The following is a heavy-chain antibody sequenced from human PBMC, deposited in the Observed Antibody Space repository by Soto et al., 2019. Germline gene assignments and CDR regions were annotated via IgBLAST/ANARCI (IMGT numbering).Heavy chain of an antibody. CDR1: GGSVTSDY. J-gene: IGHJ4*02. V-gene: IGHV4-4*07. D-gene: IGHD1-1*01. CDR3: ARDTGRGALF. Sequence: PSETRSLTCTVSGGSVTSDYWSWIRQPAGKGLEWIGRVYISGNTNYNPSLKSRVTMSLDTSTNQFSLKLSSVTAADTAVYYCARDTGRGALFWGQGTLVTVSS. CDR2: VYISGNT.